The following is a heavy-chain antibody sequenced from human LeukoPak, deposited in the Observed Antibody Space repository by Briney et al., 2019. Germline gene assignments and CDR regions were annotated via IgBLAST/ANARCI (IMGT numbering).Heavy chain of an antibody. CDR1: GGTFSSYA. Sequence: GASVKVSCKASGGTFSSYAISWVRQAPGQGLEWMGGIIPIFGTANYAQKFQGRVTITTDESTSTAYMELSSLRSEDTAVYYCARETDEYSTPSGAGYWGQGTLVTVSS. J-gene: IGHJ4*02. D-gene: IGHD6-6*01. V-gene: IGHV1-69*05. CDR2: IIPIFGTA. CDR3: ARETDEYSTPSGAGY.